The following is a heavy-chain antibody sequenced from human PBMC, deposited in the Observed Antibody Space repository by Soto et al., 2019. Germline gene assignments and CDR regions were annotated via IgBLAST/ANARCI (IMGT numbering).Heavy chain of an antibody. CDR3: ARDGFGRFLEWLPAPYYMDV. D-gene: IGHD3-3*01. CDR2: ISAYNGNT. V-gene: IGHV1-18*01. J-gene: IGHJ6*03. Sequence: QVQLVQSGAKVKKSGSSVKVSCKASGYTFTSYGISWVRQAPGQGLEWMGWISAYNGNTNYAQKLQGRLTMTTDTSTSTAYMELRSLRSDDTAVYYCARDGFGRFLEWLPAPYYMDVWGKGTTVSVSS. CDR1: GYTFTSYG.